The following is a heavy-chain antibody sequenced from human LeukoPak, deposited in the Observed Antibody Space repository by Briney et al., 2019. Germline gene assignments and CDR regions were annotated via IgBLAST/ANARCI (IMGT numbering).Heavy chain of an antibody. CDR3: ARDRGDGYLDY. Sequence: GGSLRLSCAASGFTVSSNYMSWVRQAPGKGLEWVSVIYSGGSTYYADSVKGRFTISRDNSKDTLYLQMNSLRAEDTAVYYCARDRGDGYLDYWGQGTLVTVSS. J-gene: IGHJ4*02. V-gene: IGHV3-66*01. D-gene: IGHD3-10*01. CDR1: GFTVSSNY. CDR2: IYSGGST.